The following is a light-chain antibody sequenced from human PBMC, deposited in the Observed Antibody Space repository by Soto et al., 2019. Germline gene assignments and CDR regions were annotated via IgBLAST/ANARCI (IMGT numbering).Light chain of an antibody. J-gene: IGKJ4*01. CDR2: GAS. CDR3: QQYYDYPPLI. Sequence: EIVMTQSPATLSVSPGERATLSCRASRNINRKLAWYQQKPGQAPRLLISGASTRATGFPARFSGSGSGTEFTLNISSLQSEDFAVYYCQQYYDYPPLIFGGGTKVEIK. V-gene: IGKV3-15*01. CDR1: RNINRK.